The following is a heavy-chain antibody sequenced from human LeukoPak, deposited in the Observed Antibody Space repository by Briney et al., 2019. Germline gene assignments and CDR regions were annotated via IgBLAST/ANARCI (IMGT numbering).Heavy chain of an antibody. Sequence: PAETLSLTCTVSGVSISSYYGSWIRQPPGKGLEWIGYICYSGSTKYNPSLKRRLTITVDANKNQFPLQQISVPAADTPVYYYWRGHYDRSVYYPRYSGQGTLGSVS. D-gene: IGHD3-22*01. CDR3: WRGHYDRSVYYPRY. J-gene: IGHJ4*02. V-gene: IGHV4-59*01. CDR2: ICYSGST. CDR1: GVSISSYY.